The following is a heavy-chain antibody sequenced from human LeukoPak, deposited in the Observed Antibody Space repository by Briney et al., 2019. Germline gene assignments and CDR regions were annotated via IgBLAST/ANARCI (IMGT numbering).Heavy chain of an antibody. CDR2: VNPKTGGT. Sequence: SVKVSCKAFGYSFTGYHLHWVRQAPRQGLEWMGWVNPKTGGTNYARKFQGRVTMTRDTSINTVNMELSRLTSDDTAVYYCAREFSSKLEWLAYVTGDDAFDVWGQGTMITVS. CDR1: GYSFTGYH. J-gene: IGHJ3*01. V-gene: IGHV1-2*02. D-gene: IGHD3-3*01. CDR3: AREFSSKLEWLAYVTGDDAFDV.